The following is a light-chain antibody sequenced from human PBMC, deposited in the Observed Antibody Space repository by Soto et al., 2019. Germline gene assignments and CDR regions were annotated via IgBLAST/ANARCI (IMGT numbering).Light chain of an antibody. CDR2: GAS. CDR1: QSVSSN. V-gene: IGKV3-20*01. CDR3: QQYGTSPFT. J-gene: IGKJ3*01. Sequence: EKVMTQSPASLSLSPGERATLSCRASQSVSSNLAWYQQKPGQAPRLLIYGASSRATGIPDRFSGSGSGTDFTLTISRLEPEDFAVYYCQQYGTSPFTFGPGTKVDIK.